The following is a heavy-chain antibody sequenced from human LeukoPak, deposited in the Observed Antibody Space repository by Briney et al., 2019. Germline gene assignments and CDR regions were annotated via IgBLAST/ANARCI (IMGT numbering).Heavy chain of an antibody. CDR1: GYSISSGYY. J-gene: IGHJ4*02. Sequence: SETLSLTCTVSGYSISSGYYWGWIRQPPGKGLEWIGSIYHSGSTYYNPSLKSRVTISVDTSKNQFSLKLSSVTAADTAVYYCARDLTLYDYVWGSYRATEYYFDYWGQGTLVTVSS. CDR2: IYHSGST. D-gene: IGHD3-16*02. CDR3: ARDLTLYDYVWGSYRATEYYFDY. V-gene: IGHV4-38-2*02.